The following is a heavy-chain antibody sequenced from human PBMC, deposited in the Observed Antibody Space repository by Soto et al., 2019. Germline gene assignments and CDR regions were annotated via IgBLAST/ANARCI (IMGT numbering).Heavy chain of an antibody. CDR1: GYSFSTSG. Sequence: ALVKVSCKASGYSFSTSGITWVRQAPGQGLEWMGWISTYNGNTNYAQKLQDRVTLTTDTSTSTAYMELRSLRSDDTAVYYCARRLYGDYDYWGQGTVVTVSS. D-gene: IGHD4-17*01. CDR2: ISTYNGNT. V-gene: IGHV1-18*01. CDR3: ARRLYGDYDY. J-gene: IGHJ4*02.